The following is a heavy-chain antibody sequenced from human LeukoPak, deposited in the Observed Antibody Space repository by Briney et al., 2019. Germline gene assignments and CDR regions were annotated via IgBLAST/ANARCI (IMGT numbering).Heavy chain of an antibody. J-gene: IGHJ6*02. V-gene: IGHV1-46*01. CDR3: ARGFFQGSGSYEYYYGMDV. CDR1: GYTFTGYY. Sequence: ASVKVSCKGSGYTFTGYYMHWVRQAPGQGLEWMGIINLSGGSTSYAQKFQGRVTMTRDTSTSTVYMELSSLRSEDTAVYYCARGFFQGSGSYEYYYGMDVWGQGTTVTVSS. CDR2: INLSGGST. D-gene: IGHD3-10*01.